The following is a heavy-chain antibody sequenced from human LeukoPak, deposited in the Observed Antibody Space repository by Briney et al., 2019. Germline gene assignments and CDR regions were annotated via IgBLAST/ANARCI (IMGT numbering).Heavy chain of an antibody. J-gene: IGHJ4*02. V-gene: IGHV4-4*07. CDR1: GGSISSYY. CDR2: IYTSGST. D-gene: IGHD5-12*01. Sequence: PSETLSLTCTVSGGSISSYYWSWIRQPAGKGLEWIGRIYTSGSTNYNPSLKSRVTMSVDTSKNQFSLKLSSVTAADTAVYYCARDGRGYSGYDFRYFDYWGQGTLVTVSS. CDR3: ARDGRGYSGYDFRYFDY.